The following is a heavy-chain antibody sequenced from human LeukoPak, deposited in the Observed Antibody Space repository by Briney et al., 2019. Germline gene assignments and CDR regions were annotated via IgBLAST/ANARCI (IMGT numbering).Heavy chain of an antibody. J-gene: IGHJ4*02. D-gene: IGHD3-3*01. CDR1: GGSISSYY. CDR2: IYTSGST. V-gene: IGHV4-4*07. Sequence: SETLSLTCTVSGGSISSYYWSWIRQPAGKGLEWIGHIYTSGSTKYNPSLKSRVTMSVDTSKNQFSLKLSSVTAADTAVYYCARDSYDFWSGYIVPPHFDYWGQGTLVTVSS. CDR3: ARDSYDFWSGYIVPPHFDY.